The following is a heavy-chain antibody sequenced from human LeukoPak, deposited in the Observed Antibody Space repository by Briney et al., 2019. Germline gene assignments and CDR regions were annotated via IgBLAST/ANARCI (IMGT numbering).Heavy chain of an antibody. V-gene: IGHV4-61*02. CDR2: IYTSGST. Sequence: PSQTLSLTCTVSGGSISSGSYYWSWIRQPAGKGLEWIGRIYTSGSTNYNPSLKSRVTISVDTSKNQFPLKLSSVTAADTAVYYCASGLRYFDLYYWGQGTLVTVSS. CDR1: GGSISSGSYY. CDR3: ASGLRYFDLYY. D-gene: IGHD3-9*01. J-gene: IGHJ4*02.